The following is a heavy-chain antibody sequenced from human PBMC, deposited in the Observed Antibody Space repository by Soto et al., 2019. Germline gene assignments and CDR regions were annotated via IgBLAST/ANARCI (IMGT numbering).Heavy chain of an antibody. CDR2: MNTDNGKT. CDR1: GYTFTSND. Sequence: QVQLVQSGAEVKKPGASVKVSCKASGYTFTSNDINWVRQAPGQGPEWMGWMNTDNGKTGFAQKFKGRITMTRNTSISTAYMELSILRSDDTAVYFCARPLCSSTRCGPYFFDSWGQGSLVTVSS. D-gene: IGHD2-2*01. CDR3: ARPLCSSTRCGPYFFDS. J-gene: IGHJ4*02. V-gene: IGHV1-8*01.